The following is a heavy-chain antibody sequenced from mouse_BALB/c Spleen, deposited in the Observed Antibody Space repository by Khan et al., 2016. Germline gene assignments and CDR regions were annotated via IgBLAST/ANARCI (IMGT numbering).Heavy chain of an antibody. V-gene: IGHV3-6*02. CDR3: ARVGEDGWFAY. Sequence: VQLKESGPGLVKPSQSLSLTCSVTGYSITSGYFWNWIRQFPGNKLEWIGYISYDGYNDYNPSLKNRISITRDTSNNPFFLKLNSVTTEDTATDYCARVGEDGWFAYWGQGTLVTVSA. D-gene: IGHD2-13*01. J-gene: IGHJ3*01. CDR2: ISYDGYN. CDR1: GYSITSGYF.